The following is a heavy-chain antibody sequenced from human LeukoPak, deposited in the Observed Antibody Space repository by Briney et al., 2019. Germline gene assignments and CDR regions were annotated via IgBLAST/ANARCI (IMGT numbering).Heavy chain of an antibody. Sequence: GGSLRLSCAASGFTVSSNYMSWVRQAPGKGLEWVSVIYSGGSTYYADSVKGRFTISRDNSKNPLYLQMNSLGAEDTAVYYCAREYCSSTSCSVDYWGQGTLVTVSS. CDR3: AREYCSSTSCSVDY. CDR1: GFTVSSNY. D-gene: IGHD2-2*01. V-gene: IGHV3-66*02. J-gene: IGHJ4*02. CDR2: IYSGGST.